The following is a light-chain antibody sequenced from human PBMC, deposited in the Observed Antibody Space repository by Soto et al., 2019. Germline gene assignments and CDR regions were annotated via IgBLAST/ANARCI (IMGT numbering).Light chain of an antibody. J-gene: IGLJ1*01. CDR1: SSDIGGYNY. Sequence: QSALTQPASVSGSPGQSTTISCTGTSSDIGGYNYVSWYQQLPGEAPKLIIYDVIDRPSGVSTRFSGSKSGNTASLTISGLQAEDEGDYYCSSFTSRHTYVFGTGTKVTVL. V-gene: IGLV2-14*01. CDR3: SSFTSRHTYV. CDR2: DVI.